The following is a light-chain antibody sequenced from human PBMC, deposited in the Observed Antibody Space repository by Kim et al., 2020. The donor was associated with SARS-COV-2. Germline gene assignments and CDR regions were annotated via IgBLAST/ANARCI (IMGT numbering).Light chain of an antibody. CDR3: AAWDDSLNGRGV. V-gene: IGLV1-44*01. CDR1: SSNLGRYT. CDR2: SNN. Sequence: QSVTLSLSGRSSNLGRYTVNWYQQLPGTAPKLLIYSNNQRPSGVPDRFSGSKSGTSASLAISGLQSEDEADYYCAAWDDSLNGRGVFGGGTQLTVL. J-gene: IGLJ2*01.